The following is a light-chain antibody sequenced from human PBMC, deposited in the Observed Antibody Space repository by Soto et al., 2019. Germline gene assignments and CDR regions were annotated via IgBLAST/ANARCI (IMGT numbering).Light chain of an antibody. CDR3: SSYTSSSTVV. J-gene: IGLJ2*01. Sequence: QSALTQPASVSGSPGQSITISCTGSSSDIGGYNYVSWYQQHPGKAPKFIIYDVSNRPSGVSNRFSGSKSGNTASLTISGRQAEDEADYYCSSYTSSSTVVFGGGTKLTVL. CDR2: DVS. V-gene: IGLV2-14*01. CDR1: SSDIGGYNY.